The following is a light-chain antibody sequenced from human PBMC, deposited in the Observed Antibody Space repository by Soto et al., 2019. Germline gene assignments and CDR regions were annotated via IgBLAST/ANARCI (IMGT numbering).Light chain of an antibody. J-gene: IGKJ2*01. CDR2: EAL. CDR3: QQYATYFPYT. Sequence: DIQLPQSPSTLSASVGDRVTITCRASQSISSRLAWYQKKPGKAPKLLIYEALNLGSGVASKFSGSGSGTEFTRSIGSQQRYDFATYYCQQYATYFPYTFCQGNKLEIK. CDR1: QSISSR. V-gene: IGKV1-5*01.